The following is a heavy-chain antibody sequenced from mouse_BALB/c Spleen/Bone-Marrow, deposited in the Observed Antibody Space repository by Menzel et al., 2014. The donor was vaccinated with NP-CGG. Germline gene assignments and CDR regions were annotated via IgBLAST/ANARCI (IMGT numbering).Heavy chain of an antibody. J-gene: IGHJ1*01. CDR3: ARRYGSSYRYWYFDV. CDR1: GFDFSRFW. V-gene: IGHV4-1*02. D-gene: IGHD1-1*01. CDR2: INLDSSTI. Sequence: VESGGSLKVSCAASGFDFSRFWMSWVRQAPGKGLEWIGEINLDSSTINYTPSLKDKFIISRDSAKNTLYLQMSKVRSEDTALYYCARRYGSSYRYWYFDVWGAGTTVTVSS.